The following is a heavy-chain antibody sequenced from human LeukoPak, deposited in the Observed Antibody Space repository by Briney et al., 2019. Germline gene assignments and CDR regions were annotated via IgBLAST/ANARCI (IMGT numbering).Heavy chain of an antibody. V-gene: IGHV3-13*04. Sequence: GGPLRLSCAASGFAFSTYDMHCVRQATGKGLEWVSAIGVSGDTYYPGSVKGRFTISRENAKNSLYLQMNSLRAGDTAVYYCARGFVHAFDIWGQGRMVTVSS. CDR2: IGVSGDT. J-gene: IGHJ3*02. CDR1: GFAFSTYD. D-gene: IGHD6-6*01. CDR3: ARGFVHAFDI.